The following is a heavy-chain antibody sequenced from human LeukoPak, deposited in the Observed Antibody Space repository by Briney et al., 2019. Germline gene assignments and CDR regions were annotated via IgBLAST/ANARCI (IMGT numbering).Heavy chain of an antibody. Sequence: SETLSLTCTVSDGSISSYYWSWIRQPPGKGLEWIGHIYDSGSTNYNPSLKSRVTISVDTSKNQFSLKLSSVTAADTAVYYCASGVGSGEAFDIWGQGTMVTVSS. CDR1: DGSISSYY. V-gene: IGHV4-59*01. CDR3: ASGVGSGEAFDI. D-gene: IGHD2-8*01. CDR2: IYDSGST. J-gene: IGHJ3*02.